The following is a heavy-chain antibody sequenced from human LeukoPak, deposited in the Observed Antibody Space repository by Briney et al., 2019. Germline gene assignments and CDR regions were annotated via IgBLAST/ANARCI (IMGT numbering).Heavy chain of an antibody. J-gene: IGHJ4*02. CDR1: GGSISSSSYY. D-gene: IGHD5-18*01. CDR2: IYYSGIT. Sequence: PSETLSLTCTVSGGSISSSSYYWGWIRQPPGKGLEWIGTIYYSGITYYSPSLKSRVTISVDTSKNQFSLKLSSVTAAVTAVYYCARTATSYSYGYLGDWGQGTLVTVSS. V-gene: IGHV4-39*01. CDR3: ARTATSYSYGYLGD.